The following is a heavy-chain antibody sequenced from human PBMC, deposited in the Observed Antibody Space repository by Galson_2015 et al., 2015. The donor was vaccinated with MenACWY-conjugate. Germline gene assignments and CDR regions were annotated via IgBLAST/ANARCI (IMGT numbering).Heavy chain of an antibody. J-gene: IGHJ4*02. CDR3: ARGVAMVRGVITPPFFDS. V-gene: IGHV4-59*09. D-gene: IGHD3-10*01. Sequence: YNPSLKSRVTISADTSKNQFSLELRSVTAADTAVYSCARGVAMVRGVITPPFFDSWGQGTLVTVSS.